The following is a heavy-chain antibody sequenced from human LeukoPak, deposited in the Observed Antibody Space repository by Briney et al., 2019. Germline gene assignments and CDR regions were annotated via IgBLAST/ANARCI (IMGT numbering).Heavy chain of an antibody. CDR3: AGEYSSSGYYYGMDV. D-gene: IGHD6-6*01. J-gene: IGHJ6*02. Sequence: GGSLRLSCAASGFTFSSYGMHWVRQAPGKGLEWVAVISYDGSNKYYADSVKGRFTISRDNSKNTLYLQMNSLRAEDTAVYYCAGEYSSSGYYYGMDVWGQGATVTVSS. CDR1: GFTFSSYG. CDR2: ISYDGSNK. V-gene: IGHV3-30*03.